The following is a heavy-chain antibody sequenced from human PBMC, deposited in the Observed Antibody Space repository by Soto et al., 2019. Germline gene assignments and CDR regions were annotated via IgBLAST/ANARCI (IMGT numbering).Heavy chain of an antibody. CDR3: AREGRGKKAGYNGLVSLGY. CDR2: ISPRTGGT. CDR1: GYTFTNYY. Sequence: ASVKVSCKASGYTFTNYYLHWVRQAPGQGLEWMGWISPRTGGTKYAQTFQGRVTLTRDTSITTAYMELSSLRSDDTAVYYCAREGRGKKAGYNGLVSLGYWGQGTLVTVSS. J-gene: IGHJ4*02. D-gene: IGHD2-2*02. V-gene: IGHV1-2*02.